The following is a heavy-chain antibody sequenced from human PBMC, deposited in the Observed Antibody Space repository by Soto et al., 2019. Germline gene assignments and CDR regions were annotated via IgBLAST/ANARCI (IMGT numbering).Heavy chain of an antibody. J-gene: IGHJ4*02. V-gene: IGHV1-69*13. CDR2: IIPIFGTA. Sequence: SVKVSCKASGGTFSRYAISWVRQAPGQGLEWMGGIIPIFGTANFAQKFHGRVTITADESTSTAYMELSSLRSEDTAVYYCARGRSIATADFDYWGQGTLVTVSS. CDR3: ARGRSIATADFDY. CDR1: GGTFSRYA. D-gene: IGHD6-13*01.